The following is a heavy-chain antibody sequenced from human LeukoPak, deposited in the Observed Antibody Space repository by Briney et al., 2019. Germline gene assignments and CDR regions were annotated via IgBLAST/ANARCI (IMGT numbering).Heavy chain of an antibody. D-gene: IGHD4-17*01. CDR1: GGSIGSYY. Sequence: SETLSLTCTVSGGSIGSYYWNWIRQPAGKELEWIGRIYACGSTNYNPSLKSRVTMSVDTSKNQFSLRLTYVTAADTAVYYCARGNADFHFDYWGQGTLVTVSS. CDR2: IYACGST. CDR3: ARGNADFHFDY. J-gene: IGHJ4*02. V-gene: IGHV4-4*07.